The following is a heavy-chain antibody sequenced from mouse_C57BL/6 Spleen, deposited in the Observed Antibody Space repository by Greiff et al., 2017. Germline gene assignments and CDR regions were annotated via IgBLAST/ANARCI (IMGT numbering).Heavy chain of an antibody. Sequence: QVQLQQSGAELVKPGASVKISCKASGYAFSSYWMNWVKQRPGKGLEWIGQIYPGDGDTNYNGKFKGKATLTADKSSSTAYMQLSVLTAEDSADYVCAGWNQSDYGSSRGYAMDYWGQGTSVTVSS. V-gene: IGHV1-80*01. CDR1: GYAFSSYW. D-gene: IGHD1-1*01. J-gene: IGHJ4*01. CDR3: AGWNQSDYGSSRGYAMDY. CDR2: IYPGDGDT.